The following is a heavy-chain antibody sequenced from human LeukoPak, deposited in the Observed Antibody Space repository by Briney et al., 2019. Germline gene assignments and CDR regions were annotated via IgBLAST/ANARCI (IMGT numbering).Heavy chain of an antibody. CDR2: ISHNGDRI. Sequence: GGSLRLSCAASGFTFSNYAMTWVRLAPGKRLEWVSGISHNGDRIYYADSVKGRFTISRDNSKNTLYLQMNSLRPEDTALYYCAKDSVAAAGTAWFDPWGQGTLVTVSS. D-gene: IGHD6-13*01. CDR3: AKDSVAAAGTAWFDP. V-gene: IGHV3-23*01. CDR1: GFTFSNYA. J-gene: IGHJ5*02.